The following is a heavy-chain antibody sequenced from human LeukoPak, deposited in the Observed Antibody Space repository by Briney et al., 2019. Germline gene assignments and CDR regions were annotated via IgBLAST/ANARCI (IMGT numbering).Heavy chain of an antibody. CDR2: IYYSGST. CDR3: ASPKGMYSSGWYPFDY. CDR1: GGSISSYY. Sequence: SETLSLTCTVSGGSISSYYWSWIRQPPGKGLEWIGYIYYSGSTNYNPSLKSRVTISVDTSKNQFSLKLSSVTAADTAVYYCASPKGMYSSGWYPFDYWGQGTLVTVSS. D-gene: IGHD6-19*01. V-gene: IGHV4-59*12. J-gene: IGHJ4*02.